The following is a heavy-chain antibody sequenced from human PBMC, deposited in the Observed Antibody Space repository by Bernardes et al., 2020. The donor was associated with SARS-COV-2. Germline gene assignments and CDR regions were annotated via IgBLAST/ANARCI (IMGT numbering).Heavy chain of an antibody. D-gene: IGHD3-16*02. CDR1: GGSISSGDYY. Sequence: SETLYLTCTVSGGSISSGDYYWTWIRQPPGKGLEWIGYIYYSGSTYYNSSLKSRVTISVDTSKNQFSLKLSSVTAADTAVYYCAREGVMVIRGSYREYGMDVWGQGTTVTVSS. V-gene: IGHV4-30-4*01. CDR3: AREGVMVIRGSYREYGMDV. CDR2: IYYSGST. J-gene: IGHJ6*02.